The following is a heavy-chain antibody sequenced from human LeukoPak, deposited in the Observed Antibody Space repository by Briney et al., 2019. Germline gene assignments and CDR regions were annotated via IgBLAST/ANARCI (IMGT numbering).Heavy chain of an antibody. CDR3: ARDMLAVMVRGVITNWFDP. J-gene: IGHJ5*02. Sequence: GGSLRLSCAASGFTFSSYGMHWVRQAPGKGLEWVAVIWYDGSNKYYADSVKGRFTISRDDSKNTLYLQMNSLRAEDTAVYYCARDMLAVMVRGVITNWFDPWGQGTLVTVSS. D-gene: IGHD3-10*01. CDR1: GFTFSSYG. V-gene: IGHV3-33*01. CDR2: IWYDGSNK.